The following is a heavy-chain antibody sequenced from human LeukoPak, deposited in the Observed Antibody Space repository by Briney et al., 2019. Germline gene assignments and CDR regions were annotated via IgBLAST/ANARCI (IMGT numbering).Heavy chain of an antibody. V-gene: IGHV4-34*01. CDR2: INHSGTT. CDR1: GVSFSGYY. Sequence: SETLSLTCAVYGVSFSGYYWSWIRQPPGKGLEWIGEINHSGTTNYNPSLKSRVTISVDTSKNQFSLKLSSVTAADTAVYYCARGHPPNYYYGSGIRGRLFDYWGQGTLVTVSS. J-gene: IGHJ4*02. CDR3: ARGHPPNYYYGSGIRGRLFDY. D-gene: IGHD3-10*01.